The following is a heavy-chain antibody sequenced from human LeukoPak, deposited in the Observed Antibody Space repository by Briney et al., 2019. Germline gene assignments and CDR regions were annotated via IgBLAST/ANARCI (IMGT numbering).Heavy chain of an antibody. J-gene: IGHJ4*02. CDR1: GFTFSSYW. CDR2: IKQDGSEK. Sequence: GGSLRLSCAASGFTFSSYWMSWVRQAPGKGLEWVANIKQDGSEKYYVDSVKGRFTISRDNAKNSLYLQMNSLRAEDTAVYYCAGARYYDFWSGYYAYWGQGTLVTVSS. V-gene: IGHV3-7*04. D-gene: IGHD3-3*01. CDR3: AGARYYDFWSGYYAY.